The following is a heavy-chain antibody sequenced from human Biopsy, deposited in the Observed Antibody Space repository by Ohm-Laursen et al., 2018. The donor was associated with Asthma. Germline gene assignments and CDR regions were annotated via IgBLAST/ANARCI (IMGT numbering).Heavy chain of an antibody. D-gene: IGHD3-22*01. Sequence: SLRLSCAAPGFVFSQCGMHWVRQGPGKGLEWVALVSSDGHNKYYEDSVKGRFTISRDNSRKRLYLQINRLTVEDPAVYFCARQSGQDYGDSSGFDIWGQGTKVAVSS. CDR2: VSSDGHNK. J-gene: IGHJ3*02. CDR1: GFVFSQCG. V-gene: IGHV3-30*03. CDR3: ARQSGQDYGDSSGFDI.